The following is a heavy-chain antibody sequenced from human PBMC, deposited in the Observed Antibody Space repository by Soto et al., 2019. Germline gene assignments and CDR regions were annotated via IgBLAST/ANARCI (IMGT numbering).Heavy chain of an antibody. CDR3: ARHTSRGYSSSWFFDD. CDR2: SYYSAGS. V-gene: IGHV4-39*01. CDR1: GGSVGSSGHY. Sequence: QLQLQESGPGLVKPSETLSLICNVSGGSVGSSGHYWGWIRQAPGKGLEWIVSSYYSAGSYYNPSLKTRVTTSMDASTTQFSLTMTSVTAADTAVYYCARHTSRGYSSSWFFDDWGQGTLVTVSS. D-gene: IGHD2-2*01. J-gene: IGHJ4*02.